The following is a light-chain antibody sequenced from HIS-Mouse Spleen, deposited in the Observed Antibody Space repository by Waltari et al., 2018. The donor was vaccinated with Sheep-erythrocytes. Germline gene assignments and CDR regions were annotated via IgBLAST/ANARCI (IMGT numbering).Light chain of an antibody. J-gene: IGLJ2*01. Sequence: QSVLTQPPSVSGAPGQRVTISCTGSSSNIGAGYDVHWYQQLPGTAPKPRIYGNSNRPSGVPDRFSGSKSGTSASLAITGLQAEDEADYYCQSYDSSLSGYVVFGGGTKL. CDR3: QSYDSSLSGYVV. CDR1: SSNIGAGYD. V-gene: IGLV1-40*01. CDR2: GNS.